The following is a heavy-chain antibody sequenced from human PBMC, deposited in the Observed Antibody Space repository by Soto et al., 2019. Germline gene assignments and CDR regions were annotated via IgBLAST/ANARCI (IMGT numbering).Heavy chain of an antibody. Sequence: QVQLVQSGAEVKKPGASVKVSCKASGYTFTKYYMHWVRQAPGQGHEWMGIINPSGGRSTYAQKFQGRVSMPRDTSTSTGYMELSSLRSEDTAVYYCARGRGYCSVGSCDAWFDTWGQGTLVTVSS. CDR1: GYTFTKYY. V-gene: IGHV1-46*03. CDR3: ARGRGYCSVGSCDAWFDT. CDR2: INPSGGRS. D-gene: IGHD2-15*01. J-gene: IGHJ5*02.